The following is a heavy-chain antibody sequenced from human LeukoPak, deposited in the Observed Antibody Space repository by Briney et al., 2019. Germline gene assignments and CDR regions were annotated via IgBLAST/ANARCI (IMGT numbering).Heavy chain of an antibody. J-gene: IGHJ4*02. CDR3: TRHPLWWERRDFDY. D-gene: IGHD2-21*01. CDR1: GFTFSGSA. CDR2: IRSKANSYAT. V-gene: IGHV3-73*01. Sequence: GGSLRLSCAASGFTFSGSAMHRVRQASGKGLEWVGRIRSKANSYATAYAASVKGRFTISRDDSKNTAYLQMNSLKTEDTAVYYCTRHPLWWERRDFDYWGQGTLVTVSS.